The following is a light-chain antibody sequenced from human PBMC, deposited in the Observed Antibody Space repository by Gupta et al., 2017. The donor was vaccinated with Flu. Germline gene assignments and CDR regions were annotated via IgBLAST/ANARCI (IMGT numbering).Light chain of an antibody. CDR1: QVINNY. V-gene: IGKV1-27*01. Sequence: DIQMTQSPSSLSASVGDRVTITCRASQVINNYLAWYQQKPGKVPRLLIYASSTLQSGVPSRFSGSGFGTDFTLTISSLQPEDVATYFCQNYNGAPFTFGPGTKVNIE. CDR2: ASS. CDR3: QNYNGAPFT. J-gene: IGKJ3*01.